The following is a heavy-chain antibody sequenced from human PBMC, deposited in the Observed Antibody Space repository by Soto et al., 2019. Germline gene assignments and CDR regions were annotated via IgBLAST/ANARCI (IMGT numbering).Heavy chain of an antibody. D-gene: IGHD1-26*01. CDR3: ARLDSGSPNYGYYYIGV. Sequence: QVQLQESGPGLVKPSETLSLTYTVSGGSISGYYWSWIRQPPGKGLEWIGYIYYSGNTNYTPALKSRFTMSVDTSNSQFSLKLSSVTASDTAVYYCARLDSGSPNYGYYYIGVWGKGTTVTVSS. CDR1: GGSISGYY. V-gene: IGHV4-59*08. CDR2: IYYSGNT. J-gene: IGHJ6*03.